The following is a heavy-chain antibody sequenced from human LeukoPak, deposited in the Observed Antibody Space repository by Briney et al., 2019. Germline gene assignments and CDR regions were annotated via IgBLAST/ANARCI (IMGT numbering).Heavy chain of an antibody. CDR2: ISYDGSNE. J-gene: IGHJ4*02. CDR1: GFTFSSYA. D-gene: IGHD3-22*01. V-gene: IGHV3-30*09. Sequence: GGSLRLSCAASGFTFSSYAIHWVRQAPGKGLEWVAVISYDGSNEYYADSVKGRFAISRDNSKNTLYLQMNTLRAEDTAVYYCARGAFYYDSSAYPYWGQGTLVTVSS. CDR3: ARGAFYYDSSAYPY.